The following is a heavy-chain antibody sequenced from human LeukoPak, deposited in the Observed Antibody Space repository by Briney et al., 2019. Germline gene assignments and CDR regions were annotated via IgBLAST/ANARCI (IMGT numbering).Heavy chain of an antibody. V-gene: IGHV3-30*03. CDR1: GFTFSSYW. CDR3: ASGSLGHSYDSSGYEY. CDR2: IKYDGIQE. D-gene: IGHD3-22*01. Sequence: PGGSLRLSCAASGFTFSSYWMSWVRQAPGKGLEWVGGIKYDGIQEFYADSVKGRFTVSKDTSKNTLHLQMHSLRAEDTAVYYCASGSLGHSYDSSGYEYWGQGTLVTVSS. J-gene: IGHJ4*02.